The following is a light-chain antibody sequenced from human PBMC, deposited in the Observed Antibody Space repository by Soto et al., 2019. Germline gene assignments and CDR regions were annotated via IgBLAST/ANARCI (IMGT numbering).Light chain of an antibody. CDR1: QSISSN. V-gene: IGKV3-15*01. J-gene: IGKJ1*01. CDR2: GAS. CDR3: QQYNNWPWT. Sequence: EVVMTQSPATLSVSPGERATLSCRASQSISSNLAWYQQKPGQAPRLLIYGASTRATGIPARFSGSGSATAFTLTISSLQSEDFAVYYCQQYNNWPWTFGQGTKVEIK.